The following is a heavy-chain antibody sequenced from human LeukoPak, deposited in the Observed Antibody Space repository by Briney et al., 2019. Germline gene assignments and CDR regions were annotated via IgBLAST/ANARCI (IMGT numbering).Heavy chain of an antibody. CDR2: ISSSGSTI. J-gene: IGHJ6*04. Sequence: GGSLRLSCAASGFTVNANYMSWVRQAPGKGLEWVSYISSSGSTIYYADSVKGRFTISRDNAKNSLYLQMNSLRAEDTAVYYCAELGITMIGGVWGKGTTVTISS. CDR1: GFTVNANY. V-gene: IGHV3-11*04. CDR3: AELGITMIGGV. D-gene: IGHD3-10*02.